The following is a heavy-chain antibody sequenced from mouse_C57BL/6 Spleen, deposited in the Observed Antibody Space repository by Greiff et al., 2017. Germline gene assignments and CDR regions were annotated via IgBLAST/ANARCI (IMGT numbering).Heavy chain of an antibody. V-gene: IGHV5-9-1*02. D-gene: IGHD2-14*01. CDR2: ISSGGDYI. Sequence: EVQGVESGEGLVKPGGSLKLSCAASGFTFSSYAMSWVRQTPEKRLEWVAYISSGGDYIYYADTVKGRFTISRDNARNTLYLQMSSLKSEDTAMYYCTRDRGLPFYAMDYWGQGTSVTVSS. J-gene: IGHJ4*01. CDR3: TRDRGLPFYAMDY. CDR1: GFTFSSYA.